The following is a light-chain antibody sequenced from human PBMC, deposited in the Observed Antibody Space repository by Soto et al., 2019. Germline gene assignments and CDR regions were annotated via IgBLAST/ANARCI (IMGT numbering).Light chain of an antibody. J-gene: IGKJ5*01. CDR2: GAF. CDR1: QSVKIN. Sequence: EIVMTQSPATLSVSPGERATLSCRASQSVKINLAWYQQKPGQAPRLLIYGAFTRATGIPARFSGSGSGTESTLTISNLQSEDFAVYYCPQYNNWPPITFGQGTRVEIK. V-gene: IGKV3-15*01. CDR3: PQYNNWPPIT.